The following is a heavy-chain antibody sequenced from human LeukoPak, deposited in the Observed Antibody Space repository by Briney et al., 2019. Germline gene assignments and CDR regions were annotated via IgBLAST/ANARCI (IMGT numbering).Heavy chain of an antibody. D-gene: IGHD2-15*01. J-gene: IGHJ5*02. Sequence: GESLKISCKGSGYSFTSFWIGWVRQMPGKGLEWMGIIYPGDSDTRYSPSFQGQVTISADKSISTAYLQWSSLKASDTAMYYCARQSGWSVVAAQNWFDPWGQGTLVTVSS. CDR1: GYSFTSFW. CDR3: ARQSGWSVVAAQNWFDP. CDR2: IYPGDSDT. V-gene: IGHV5-51*01.